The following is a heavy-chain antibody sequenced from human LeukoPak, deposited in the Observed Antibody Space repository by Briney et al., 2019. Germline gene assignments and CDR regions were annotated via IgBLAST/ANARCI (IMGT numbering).Heavy chain of an antibody. CDR2: IKQDGSEK. Sequence: PGGSLRLSCAASGFIFSSYWMSWFRQAPGKGLEWVANIKQDGSEKYYVDSVKGRFTISRDNAKNSLYLQMNSLRADDTAVYYCARGYRGSSFNDYWGQGTLVTVSS. CDR1: GFIFSSYW. J-gene: IGHJ4*02. V-gene: IGHV3-7*01. D-gene: IGHD6-6*01. CDR3: ARGYRGSSFNDY.